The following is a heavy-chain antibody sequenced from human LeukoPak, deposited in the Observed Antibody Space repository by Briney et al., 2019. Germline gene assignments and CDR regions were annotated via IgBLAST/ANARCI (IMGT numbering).Heavy chain of an antibody. D-gene: IGHD1-14*01. V-gene: IGHV3-23*01. J-gene: IGHJ3*02. Sequence: PGGSLRLSCAASGFTFSSYGMSWVRQAPGKGLEWVSAISGSGGSTYYADSVKGRFTISRDNSKNTLYLQMNSLRAEDTAVYYCARTIYERGAFDIWGQGTMVTVSS. CDR3: ARTIYERGAFDI. CDR2: ISGSGGST. CDR1: GFTFSSYG.